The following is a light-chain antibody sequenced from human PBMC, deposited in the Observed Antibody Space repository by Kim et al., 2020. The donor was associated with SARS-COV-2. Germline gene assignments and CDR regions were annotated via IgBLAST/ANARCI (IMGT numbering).Light chain of an antibody. CDR1: SSDVDGYNY. J-gene: IGLJ2*01. V-gene: IGLV2-11*01. Sequence: GQSVTIACTGTSSDVDGYNYVSWYQQHPGKAPKLMIYDVSKWPSGVPDRFSGSKSGNTASLTISGLQAEDEADYYCCSYAGSYGVVFGGGTQLTVL. CDR2: DVS. CDR3: CSYAGSYGVV.